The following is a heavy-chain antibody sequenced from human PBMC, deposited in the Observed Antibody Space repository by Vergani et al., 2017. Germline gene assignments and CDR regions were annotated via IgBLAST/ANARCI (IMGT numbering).Heavy chain of an antibody. D-gene: IGHD2-15*01. V-gene: IGHV3-23*01. CDR2: ISGSGGST. CDR1: GFTFSSYA. Sequence: EVQLLESGGGLVQPGGSLRLSCAASGFTFSSYAMSWVRQAPGKGLEWVSAISGSGGSTYYADSVKGRFTISRDNAKNSLYLQMNSLRAEDTAVYYCARDGAVATTDLNDAFDIWGQGTMVTVSS. CDR3: ARDGAVATTDLNDAFDI. J-gene: IGHJ3*02.